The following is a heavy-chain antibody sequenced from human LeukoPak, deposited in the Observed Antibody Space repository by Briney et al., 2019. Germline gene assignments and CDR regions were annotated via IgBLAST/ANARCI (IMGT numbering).Heavy chain of an antibody. CDR3: ARDGAWNQYYFDY. V-gene: IGHV3-20*04. J-gene: IGHJ4*02. Sequence: GGSLRLSCAASGFTFDDYGMSWVRQAPGKGLEWVSGINWNGGNTGYSDSVKGRFTISRDSAKHSLYLQMNSLRAEDTALYYCARDGAWNQYYFDYWGQGTLVTVSS. D-gene: IGHD1-1*01. CDR1: GFTFDDYG. CDR2: INWNGGNT.